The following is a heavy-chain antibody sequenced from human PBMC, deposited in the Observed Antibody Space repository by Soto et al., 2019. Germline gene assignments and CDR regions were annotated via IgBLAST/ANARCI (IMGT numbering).Heavy chain of an antibody. V-gene: IGHV1-18*01. Sequence: QVQLVQSGAEVKKPGASVKVSCKASGYTFTSYGFSWVRQAPGQGLVWMGWISAYNDNTNYGQKFQGRVTMTTDTSTSTAYMELRSLRSDETAVYYCARDQRYYYDSSGFYRWDHWGQGTLVTVSS. J-gene: IGHJ4*02. CDR1: GYTFTSYG. D-gene: IGHD3-22*01. CDR3: ARDQRYYYDSSGFYRWDH. CDR2: ISAYNDNT.